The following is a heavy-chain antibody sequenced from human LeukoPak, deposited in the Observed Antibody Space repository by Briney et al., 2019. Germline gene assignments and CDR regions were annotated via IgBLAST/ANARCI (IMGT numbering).Heavy chain of an antibody. CDR2: IYYSGST. J-gene: IGHJ4*02. CDR3: ARGGVAARKSPFDY. V-gene: IGHV4-59*01. CDR1: GGSISSYY. D-gene: IGHD6-13*01. Sequence: SETLSLTCTVSGGSISSYYWSWIRQPPGKGLEWIGYIYYSGSTNYNPSLKSRVTISVDTSKNQFSLKLSSVTAADTAVYYCARGGVAARKSPFDYWGQGTLVTVSS.